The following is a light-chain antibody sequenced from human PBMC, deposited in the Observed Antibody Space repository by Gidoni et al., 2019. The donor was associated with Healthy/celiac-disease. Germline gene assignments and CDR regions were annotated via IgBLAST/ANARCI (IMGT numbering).Light chain of an antibody. V-gene: IGKV3-20*01. Sequence: EIVLTQSPGTRSLSPGERATLSCRASQSVSSSYLAWYQQKPGQAPRLLIYGASSRATGIPDRFRGRGSGTDFTLTISRLEHEEFAVYYCQQYGSSPPITFGQGTRLEIK. CDR2: GAS. CDR3: QQYGSSPPIT. J-gene: IGKJ5*01. CDR1: QSVSSSY.